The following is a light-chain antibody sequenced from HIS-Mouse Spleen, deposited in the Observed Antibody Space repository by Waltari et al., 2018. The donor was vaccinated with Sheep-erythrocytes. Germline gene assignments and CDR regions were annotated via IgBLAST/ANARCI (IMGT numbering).Light chain of an antibody. Sequence: QSALTQPASVSGSPGQSITISCTGTCSDVGSYNLVSWYPQHPGKPPKLMIYDFSKRPSGVPDRFSGSKSGNTASLTISGLQAEDEADYYCRSYAGSYNHVFATGTKVTVL. V-gene: IGLV2-14*02. CDR2: DFS. CDR3: RSYAGSYNHV. J-gene: IGLJ1*01. CDR1: CSDVGSYNL.